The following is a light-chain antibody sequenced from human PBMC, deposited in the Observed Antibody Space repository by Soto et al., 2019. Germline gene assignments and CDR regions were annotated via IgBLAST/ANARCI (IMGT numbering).Light chain of an antibody. J-gene: IGLJ1*01. V-gene: IGLV1-44*01. Sequence: QSVLTQPPSASGTPGQRVTISCSGSSSNIGSNTVNWYQQLPGTAPKLLIYSNNQRPSGVPDRSSGSKSGTSASLAISGLQSEDEADYYCAAWDDSLNGHVFGTGTKLIVL. CDR2: SNN. CDR1: SSNIGSNT. CDR3: AAWDDSLNGHV.